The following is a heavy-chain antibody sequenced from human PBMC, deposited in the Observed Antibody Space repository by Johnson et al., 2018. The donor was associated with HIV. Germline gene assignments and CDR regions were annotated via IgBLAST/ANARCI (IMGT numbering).Heavy chain of an antibody. CDR3: ATSTASDAFDI. Sequence: QVQLVESGGGVVQPGRSLRLSCAASGFTFSSFGMHWVRQDPGKGLEWMTIIWYDGSNKYYADSVKGRFTISRDNSKNTLYLQMNSLRAEDTAVYYCATSTASDAFDIWGQGTMVTVSS. CDR1: GFTFSSFG. J-gene: IGHJ3*02. D-gene: IGHD1-1*01. V-gene: IGHV3-33*08. CDR2: IWYDGSNK.